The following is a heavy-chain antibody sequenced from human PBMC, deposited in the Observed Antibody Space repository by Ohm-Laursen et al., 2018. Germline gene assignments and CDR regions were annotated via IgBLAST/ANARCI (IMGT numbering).Heavy chain of an antibody. D-gene: IGHD6-19*01. CDR3: AKTDSAVAGSLDY. CDR2: ISYDGSNK. CDR1: GFTFSSYG. J-gene: IGHJ4*02. V-gene: IGHV3-30*18. Sequence: SLRLSCSASGFTFSSYGMHWVRQAPGKGLEWVAVISYDGSNKYYADSVKGRFTISRDNSKNTLYLQMNSLRAEDTAAYYCAKTDSAVAGSLDYWGQGTLVTVSS.